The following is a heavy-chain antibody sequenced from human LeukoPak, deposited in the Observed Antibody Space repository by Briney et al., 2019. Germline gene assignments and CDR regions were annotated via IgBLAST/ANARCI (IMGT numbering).Heavy chain of an antibody. J-gene: IGHJ4*02. Sequence: GRSLRLSCAASGFTFSSYAMHWVRQAPGKGLEWGAVISYDGSNKYYADSVKGRFTISRDNSKNTLYLQMNSLRAEDTAVYYCARARFLEWLLDYWGQGTLVTVSS. D-gene: IGHD3-3*01. V-gene: IGHV3-30*04. CDR3: ARARFLEWLLDY. CDR1: GFTFSSYA. CDR2: ISYDGSNK.